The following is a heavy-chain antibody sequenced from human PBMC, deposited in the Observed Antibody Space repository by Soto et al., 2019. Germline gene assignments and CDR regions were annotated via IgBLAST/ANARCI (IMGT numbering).Heavy chain of an antibody. Sequence: EVQLLESGGGLVQPGGSLRLSCAASGFTFNNYAMTWVRQAPGKGLEWVSAISGGGDTTYYADSVKGRFTVSRDGSKNTLYLQKSSLRAEDTALYYCAKGRGASGSLTPRCDFWGQGTLVTVSS. CDR3: AKGRGASGSLTPRCDF. D-gene: IGHD3-10*01. CDR2: ISGGGDTT. CDR1: GFTFNNYA. V-gene: IGHV3-23*01. J-gene: IGHJ4*02.